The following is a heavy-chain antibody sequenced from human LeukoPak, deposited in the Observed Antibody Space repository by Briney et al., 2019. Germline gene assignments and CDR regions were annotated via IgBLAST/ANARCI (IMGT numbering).Heavy chain of an antibody. D-gene: IGHD3-10*01. CDR1: GGSISSSSYY. Sequence: PSETLPLTCTVSGGSISSSSYYWGWIRQPPGKGLEWIGSIYYSGSTYYNPSLKSRVTISVDTSKNQFSLKLSSVTAADTAVYYCARREYGSGSYFYYYYYGMDVWGQGTTVTVSS. V-gene: IGHV4-39*01. J-gene: IGHJ6*02. CDR2: IYYSGST. CDR3: ARREYGSGSYFYYYYYGMDV.